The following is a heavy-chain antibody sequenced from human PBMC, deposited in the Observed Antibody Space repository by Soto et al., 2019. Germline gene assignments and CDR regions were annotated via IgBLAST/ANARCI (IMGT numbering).Heavy chain of an antibody. CDR2: INPNSGGT. CDR3: ASTREYSSGSGIGAFDI. D-gene: IGHD6-19*01. Sequence: ASVKVSCKASGYTFTGYYMHWVRQAPGQGLERMGWINPNSGGTNYAQKFQGWVTMTRDTSISTAYMELSRLRSDDTAVYYCASTREYSSGSGIGAFDIWGQGTMVTVSS. V-gene: IGHV1-2*04. J-gene: IGHJ3*02. CDR1: GYTFTGYY.